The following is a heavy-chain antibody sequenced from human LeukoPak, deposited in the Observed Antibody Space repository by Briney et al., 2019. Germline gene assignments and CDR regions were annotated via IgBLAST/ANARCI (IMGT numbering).Heavy chain of an antibody. Sequence: GGSLRLSCAAASGFTFSTYHINWVRQAPGKGLEWVSYISRSSTTIYYADSVKGRFTISRDNAKNSLYLQMNSLRAEDTAVYYCARSGYSSGDYFDYWGQGTLVTVSS. V-gene: IGHV3-48*01. CDR1: GFTFSTYH. D-gene: IGHD6-19*01. CDR3: ARSGYSSGDYFDY. CDR2: ISRSSTTI. J-gene: IGHJ4*02.